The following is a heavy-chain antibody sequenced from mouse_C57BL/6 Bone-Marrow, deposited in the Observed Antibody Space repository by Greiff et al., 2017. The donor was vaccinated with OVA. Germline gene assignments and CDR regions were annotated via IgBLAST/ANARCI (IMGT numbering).Heavy chain of an antibody. CDR1: GYTFTEYT. CDR2: FYPGSGSI. CDR3: AKGFITPFDY. Sequence: QVHVKQSGAELVKPGASVKLSCKASGYTFTEYTIHWVKQRSGQGLEWIGWFYPGSGSIKYNEKFKDKATLTAEKSSSTVYMELSRLTSEDSAVYFCAKGFITPFDYWGQGTTLTVSS. V-gene: IGHV1-62-2*01. J-gene: IGHJ2*01. D-gene: IGHD1-1*01.